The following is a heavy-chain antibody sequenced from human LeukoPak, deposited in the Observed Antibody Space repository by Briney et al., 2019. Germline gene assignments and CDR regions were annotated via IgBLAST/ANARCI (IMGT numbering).Heavy chain of an antibody. V-gene: IGHV4-39*07. CDR1: GGSISSSSYY. Sequence: PSETLSLTCTVSGGSISSSSYYWGWIRQPPGKGLEWIGSIYYSGSTNYNPSLKSRVTISVDTSKNQFSLKLSSVTAADTAVYYCARETAKGYSSGWDYFDYWGQGTLVTVSS. J-gene: IGHJ4*02. CDR3: ARETAKGYSSGWDYFDY. D-gene: IGHD6-19*01. CDR2: IYYSGST.